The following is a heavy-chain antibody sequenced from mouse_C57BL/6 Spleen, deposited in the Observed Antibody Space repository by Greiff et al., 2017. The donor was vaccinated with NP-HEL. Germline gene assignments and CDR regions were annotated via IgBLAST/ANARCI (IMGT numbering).Heavy chain of an antibody. J-gene: IGHJ1*03. D-gene: IGHD1-1*01. V-gene: IGHV1-4*01. CDR2: INPSSGYT. Sequence: QVQLQQSGAELARPGASVKMSCKASGYTFTSYTMHWVNQRPGQGLEWIGYINPSSGYTKYNQKFKDKATLTADKSSSTAYMQLSSLTYEDSAVYYCARPLYYGSSSWYFDVWGTGTTVTVSS. CDR3: ARPLYYGSSSWYFDV. CDR1: GYTFTSYT.